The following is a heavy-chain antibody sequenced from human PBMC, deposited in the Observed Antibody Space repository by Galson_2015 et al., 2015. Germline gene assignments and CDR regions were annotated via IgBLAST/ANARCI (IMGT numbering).Heavy chain of an antibody. CDR3: GRDLLTYNDLLPSGPDY. J-gene: IGHJ4*02. CDR1: GFTFSSYE. CDR2: ISSSGSTI. Sequence: SLRLSCAASGFTFSSYEINWVRQAPGKGLEWVSYISSSGSTIYYADSVKGRFTISRDNAKNTLYLQMNSLRAEDTAVYYCGRDLLTYNDLLPSGPDYWGQGTLVTVSS. V-gene: IGHV3-48*03. D-gene: IGHD3-3*01.